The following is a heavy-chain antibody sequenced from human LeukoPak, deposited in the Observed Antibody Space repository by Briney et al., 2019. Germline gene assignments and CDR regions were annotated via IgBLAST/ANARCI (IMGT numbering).Heavy chain of an antibody. V-gene: IGHV1-18*01. CDR1: GYTFTSYG. Sequence: ASVKVSCKASGYTFTSYGISWVRQAPGQGLEWMGWISAYNGNTNYAQKLQGRVTMTTDTSTSTAYMELRSLRSGDTAVYYCARDYGSSWTLNDAFDIWGQGTMVTVSS. J-gene: IGHJ3*02. CDR2: ISAYNGNT. CDR3: ARDYGSSWTLNDAFDI. D-gene: IGHD6-13*01.